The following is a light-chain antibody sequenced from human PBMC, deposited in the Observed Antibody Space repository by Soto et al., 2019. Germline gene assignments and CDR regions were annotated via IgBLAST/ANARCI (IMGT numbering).Light chain of an antibody. J-gene: IGKJ1*01. CDR3: QQYSDSSRS. Sequence: DIQMTQSPSTLSASIGDRNTISCRASQNIDTWLAWYQQRPGEAPKLLIYTASNLENGVPSRFSGSGSGTAFTLTISSLQPEDFATYYCQQYSDSSRSFGQGTQVE. CDR2: TAS. V-gene: IGKV1-5*03. CDR1: QNIDTW.